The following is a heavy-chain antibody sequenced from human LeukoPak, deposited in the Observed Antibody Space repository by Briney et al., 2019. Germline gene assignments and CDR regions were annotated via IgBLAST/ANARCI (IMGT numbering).Heavy chain of an antibody. Sequence: SETLSLTCTVSGASISGYLWAWIRQPPGKGREWIGYVYDNGDTNYHPSFTGRVSISVDVSKNQFSLKLTSVLAADTADYFCARLSDYDVDTSHYMDVWGKGTTVTVSS. CDR1: GASISGYL. CDR2: VYDNGDT. D-gene: IGHD3-22*01. CDR3: ARLSDYDVDTSHYMDV. J-gene: IGHJ6*03. V-gene: IGHV4-59*01.